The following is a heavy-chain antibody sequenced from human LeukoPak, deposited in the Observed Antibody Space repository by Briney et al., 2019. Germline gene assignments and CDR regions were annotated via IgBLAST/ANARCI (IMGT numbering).Heavy chain of an antibody. V-gene: IGHV3-23*01. CDR2: ISGSGGST. J-gene: IGHJ4*02. CDR3: AKKGDYDILTGYPSFDH. D-gene: IGHD3-9*01. Sequence: GGSLRLSCAASGFTFSSYGMSWVRQAPGKGLEWVSAISGSGGSTYYADSVKGRFTISRDNSKNTLYLQMNSLRAEDTAVYYCAKKGDYDILTGYPSFDHWGQGTLVTVSS. CDR1: GFTFSSYG.